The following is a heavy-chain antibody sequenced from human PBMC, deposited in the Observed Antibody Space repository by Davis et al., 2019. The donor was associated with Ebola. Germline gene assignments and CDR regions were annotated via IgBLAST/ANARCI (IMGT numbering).Heavy chain of an antibody. V-gene: IGHV1-2*02. CDR2: INPNSGDT. J-gene: IGHJ6*03. CDR1: GYTFTGYY. Sequence: ASVKVSCKASGYTFTGYYIHWVRQAPGQGLEWMGWINPNSGDTKYAQKFQGRVTMTRDTSIGTAYMDLSRLRSDDTAVYYCARVAVTYYYYYYMDVWGKGTTVTVSS. D-gene: IGHD3-16*02. CDR3: ARVAVTYYYYYYMDV.